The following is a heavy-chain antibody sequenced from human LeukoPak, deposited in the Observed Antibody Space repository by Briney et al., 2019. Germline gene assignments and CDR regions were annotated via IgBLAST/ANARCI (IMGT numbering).Heavy chain of an antibody. D-gene: IGHD6-13*01. Sequence: ASVKVSCKASGYTFTGYYMHWVRQAPGQGLEWMGWINPNSGGTNYAQKFQGRVTMTRDTSISTAYMELSRLRSDDTAVYYCATSIAAAGSPYYYYYGMDVWGQGTTVTVSS. CDR3: ATSIAAAGSPYYYYYGMDV. CDR1: GYTFTGYY. V-gene: IGHV1-2*02. CDR2: INPNSGGT. J-gene: IGHJ6*02.